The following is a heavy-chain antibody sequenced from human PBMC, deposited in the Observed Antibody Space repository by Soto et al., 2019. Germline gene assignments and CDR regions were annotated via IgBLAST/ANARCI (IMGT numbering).Heavy chain of an antibody. CDR2: INPSGGTS. Sequence: GASVKVSCKASGYTFTSYYIHWVRQAPGQGLEWMGVINPSGGTSTSAQKFQGRVTISVDTSKNQFSLKVSSVTATDTAVYYCARLSPTSGNWALDYWGQGTLVTVSS. CDR3: ARLSPTSGNWALDY. V-gene: IGHV1-46*01. J-gene: IGHJ4*02. D-gene: IGHD7-27*01. CDR1: GYTFTSYY.